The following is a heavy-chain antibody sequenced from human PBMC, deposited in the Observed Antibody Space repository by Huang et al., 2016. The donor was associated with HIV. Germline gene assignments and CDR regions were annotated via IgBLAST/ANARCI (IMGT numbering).Heavy chain of an antibody. CDR1: GFIFRSYD. CDR3: ARVLKRYHMDI. CDR2: TSYDGSSI. V-gene: IGHV3-30*03. Sequence: QLVESGGGVVQPGGSLRLSCAASGFIFRSYDMHWVRQAPGKCLEWVAITSYDGSSIYYADSVKGRFTVSRDNSKSTLYLQMNSLRTEDTAVYYCARVLKRYHMDIWGKGTTVTVSS. J-gene: IGHJ6*03.